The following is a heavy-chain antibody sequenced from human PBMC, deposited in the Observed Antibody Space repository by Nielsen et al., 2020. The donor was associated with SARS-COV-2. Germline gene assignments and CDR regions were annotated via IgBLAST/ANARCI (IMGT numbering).Heavy chain of an antibody. J-gene: IGHJ3*01. D-gene: IGHD2-8*02. CDR3: ARDWSRASDV. V-gene: IGHV3-48*04. Sequence: GESLKISCAASGFTFSSYSMNWVRQAPGKGLEWVSYISSSSSTIYYADSVKGRFTISRDNAKSSMSLQMNSLRVEDTAIYYCARDWSRASDVWGQGTVVIVSS. CDR1: GFTFSSYS. CDR2: ISSSSSTI.